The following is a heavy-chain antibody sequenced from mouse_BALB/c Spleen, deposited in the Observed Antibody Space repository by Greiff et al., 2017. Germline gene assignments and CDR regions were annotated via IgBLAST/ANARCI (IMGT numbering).Heavy chain of an antibody. J-gene: IGHJ3*01. CDR2: ISSGSSTI. CDR3: ARSSYGNYVWFAY. V-gene: IGHV5-17*02. D-gene: IGHD2-1*01. CDR1: GFTFSSFG. Sequence: EVKLMESGGGLVQPGGSRKLSCAASGFTFSSFGMHWVRQAPEKGLEWVAYISSGSSTIYYADTVKGRFTISRDNPKNTLFLQMTSLRSEDTAMYYCARSSYGNYVWFAYWGQGTLVTVSA.